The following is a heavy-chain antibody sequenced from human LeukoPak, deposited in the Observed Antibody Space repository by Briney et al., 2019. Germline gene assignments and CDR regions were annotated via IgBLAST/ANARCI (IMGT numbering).Heavy chain of an antibody. CDR2: IYSNGHI. D-gene: IGHD1-14*01. V-gene: IGHV4-4*07. CDR3: ARERSESPGSGYDMDV. CDR1: GGSISGYY. Sequence: SETLSLTCTVSGGSISGYYWNWIRQAAGKGLEWVGRIYSNGHIDHNASLKSRVAMSVDTSTNLFFLKLNSLTAADTAVYYCARERSESPGSGYDMDVWGKGTPVIVSS. J-gene: IGHJ6*03.